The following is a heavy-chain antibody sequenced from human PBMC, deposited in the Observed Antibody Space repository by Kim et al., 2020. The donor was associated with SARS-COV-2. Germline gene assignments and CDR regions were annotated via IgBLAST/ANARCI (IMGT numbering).Heavy chain of an antibody. Sequence: GGSLRLSCAASGFTFNNYAMHWVRQAPGKGLEWVAVISYDGGSQYYSASVQGRFTISRDNSKNTLYLQMNSLRPEDTAVYYCARDMVRGVPDYLDYWGQGTLVTVSS. CDR2: ISYDGGSQ. D-gene: IGHD3-10*01. CDR1: GFTFNNYA. V-gene: IGHV3-30*04. CDR3: ARDMVRGVPDYLDY. J-gene: IGHJ4*02.